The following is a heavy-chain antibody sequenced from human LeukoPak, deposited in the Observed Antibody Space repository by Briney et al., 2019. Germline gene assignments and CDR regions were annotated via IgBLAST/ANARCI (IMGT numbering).Heavy chain of an antibody. CDR2: ISSSGDYI. D-gene: IGHD4-11*01. J-gene: IGHJ4*02. CDR3: ARGTMVTVNFDY. Sequence: PGGSLRLSCAASGFTFSSYTLNWVRQAPGQGLEWVSSISSSGDYIYYADSMKGRFTISRDNAKKSLYLQMNSLRAEDTAVYYCARGTMVTVNFDYWGQGTLVTVSS. V-gene: IGHV3-21*01. CDR1: GFTFSSYT.